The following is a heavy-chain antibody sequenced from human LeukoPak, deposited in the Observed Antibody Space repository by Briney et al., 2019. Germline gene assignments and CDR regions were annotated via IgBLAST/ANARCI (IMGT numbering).Heavy chain of an antibody. CDR2: FDPEDGET. D-gene: IGHD6-6*01. V-gene: IGHV1-24*01. J-gene: IGHJ4*02. Sequence: ASVKVSCKVSGYTLTELSMHWVRQAPGKGLGWMGGFDPEDGETIYAQKFQGRVTMTEDTSTDTAYMELSSLRSEDTAVYHCATATSPEYSSSPGGYWGQGTLVTVSS. CDR3: ATATSPEYSSSPGGY. CDR1: GYTLTELS.